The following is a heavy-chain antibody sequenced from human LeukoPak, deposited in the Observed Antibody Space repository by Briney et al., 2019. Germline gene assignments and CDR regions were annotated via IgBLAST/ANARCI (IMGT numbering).Heavy chain of an antibody. J-gene: IGHJ4*02. CDR1: GFTFSSYS. CDR3: AKDTGTALDY. Sequence: PGGSLRLSCAASGFTFSSYSMNWVRQAPGKGLEWVSSISSSSSYIYYADSVKGRFTISRDNAKNSLYLQMNSLRAEDTALYYCAKDTGTALDYWGQGTLVTVSS. V-gene: IGHV3-21*04. D-gene: IGHD2-8*02. CDR2: ISSSSSYI.